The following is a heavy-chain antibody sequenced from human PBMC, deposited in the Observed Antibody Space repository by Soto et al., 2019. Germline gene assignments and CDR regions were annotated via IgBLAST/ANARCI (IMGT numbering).Heavy chain of an antibody. CDR2: ISYDGSNK. D-gene: IGHD4-17*01. V-gene: IGHV3-30*18. CDR1: GFTFSSYG. J-gene: IGHJ6*02. CDR3: AKDRTRYTYGDYYYYGMDV. Sequence: QVQLVESGGGVVQPGRSLRLSCAASGFTFSSYGMHWVRQAPGKGLEWVAVISYDGSNKYYADSVKGRFTISRDNSKNTLYLQMNSLRAEDTAVSYCAKDRTRYTYGDYYYYGMDVWGQGTTVTVSS.